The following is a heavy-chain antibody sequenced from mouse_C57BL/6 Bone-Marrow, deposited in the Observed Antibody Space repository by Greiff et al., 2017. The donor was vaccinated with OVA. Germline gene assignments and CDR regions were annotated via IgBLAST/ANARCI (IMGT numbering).Heavy chain of an antibody. CDR1: GYTFTSYW. J-gene: IGHJ4*01. V-gene: IGHV1-59*01. D-gene: IGHD3-2*02. CDR3: ARSGQLRLRGYYAMDY. CDR2: IDPSDSYT. Sequence: VQLQQPGAELVRPGTSVKLSCKASGYTFTSYWMHWVKQRPGQGLEWIGVIDPSDSYTNYNQKFKGKATLTVDTSSITAYMQLSSLTSEDSAVYYCARSGQLRLRGYYAMDYWGQGTSVTVSS.